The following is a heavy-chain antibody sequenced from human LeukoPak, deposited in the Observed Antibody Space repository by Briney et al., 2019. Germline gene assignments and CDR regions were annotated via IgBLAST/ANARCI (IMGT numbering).Heavy chain of an antibody. Sequence: GGSLRLSCAASGFTFSNYSMNWVRQAPGKGLEWVSSISSSSGYIYYADSVKGRSTSSRDNDKNTLYLQMNSLRAEDAAVYYCARDICGPVSGHYWGQGTLVTVSS. CDR2: ISSSSGYI. V-gene: IGHV3-21*04. J-gene: IGHJ4*02. D-gene: IGHD6-19*01. CDR3: ARDICGPVSGHY. CDR1: GFTFSNYS.